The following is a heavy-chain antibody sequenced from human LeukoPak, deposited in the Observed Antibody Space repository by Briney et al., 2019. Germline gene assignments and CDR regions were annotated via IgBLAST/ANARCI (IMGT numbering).Heavy chain of an antibody. CDR3: ARDFGIAARPGAY. J-gene: IGHJ4*02. Sequence: ASVKVSCKASGYTFTGCYMHWVRQAPGQGLEWMGWINPNSGGTNYAQKLQGRVTMTTDTSTSTAYMELRSLRSDDTAVYYCARDFGIAARPGAYWGQGTLVTVSS. V-gene: IGHV1-2*02. CDR2: INPNSGGT. CDR1: GYTFTGCY. D-gene: IGHD6-6*01.